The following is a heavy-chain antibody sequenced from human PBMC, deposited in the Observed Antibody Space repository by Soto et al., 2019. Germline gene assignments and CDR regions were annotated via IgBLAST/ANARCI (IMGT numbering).Heavy chain of an antibody. Sequence: ASVKVSCKASGYSFSNYALHWVRQAPGKGLEWMGWINGGNGDTKHLQRFQGRVTMTRDASANMVYLELSSLTYEDTAIYFCAKHRESYRNAFDVWGQGTKVTVSS. D-gene: IGHD1-26*01. CDR3: AKHRESYRNAFDV. CDR2: INGGNGDT. J-gene: IGHJ3*01. CDR1: GYSFSNYA. V-gene: IGHV1-3*01.